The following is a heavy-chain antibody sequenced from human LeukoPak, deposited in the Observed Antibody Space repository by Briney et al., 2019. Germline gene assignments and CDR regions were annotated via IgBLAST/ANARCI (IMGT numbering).Heavy chain of an antibody. CDR1: GASVSSASY. J-gene: IGHJ5*02. CDR3: ARSRAFNSGAFDP. CDR2: IYNDVNT. Sequence: SETLSLTCTVSGASVSSASYWTWIRQPPGKGVEWIAHIYNDVNTNYNPSLKSRVTISVDTSKNQFSLRLNSVTAADTAVYYCARSRAFNSGAFDPWGQGSLVTVSS. D-gene: IGHD1-26*01. V-gene: IGHV4-61*01.